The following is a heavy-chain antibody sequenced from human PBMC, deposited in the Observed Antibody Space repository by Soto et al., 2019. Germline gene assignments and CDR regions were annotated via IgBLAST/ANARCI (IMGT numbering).Heavy chain of an antibody. CDR2: LDAEDGET. D-gene: IGHD2-2*01. CDR3: ATLPRTIERTPAAIWSFDS. CDR1: GYSLSDLS. V-gene: IGHV1-24*01. J-gene: IGHJ4*01. Sequence: ASVKVYCKVSGYSLSDLSIHWVRQAPGKGLEWMGGLDAEDGETIYAQKLQGRGTMTEDTSTDTAYMELSSLTSEDTAMYYCATLPRTIERTPAAIWSFDSWGHGTLVTVSS.